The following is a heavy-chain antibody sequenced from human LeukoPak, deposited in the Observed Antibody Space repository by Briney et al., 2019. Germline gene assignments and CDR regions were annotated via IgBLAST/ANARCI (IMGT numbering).Heavy chain of an antibody. J-gene: IGHJ4*02. CDR3: ARVATGWYQLVYYFDY. V-gene: IGHV3-21*01. D-gene: IGHD2-2*01. Sequence: SGGSLRLSCAASGFTFSSYSMNWVRQAPGKGLEWVSSISSSSSYIYYADSVKGRFTISRDNAKNSLYLQMNSLRAEDTAVYYCARVATGWYQLVYYFDYWGQGTLVTVSS. CDR1: GFTFSSYS. CDR2: ISSSSSYI.